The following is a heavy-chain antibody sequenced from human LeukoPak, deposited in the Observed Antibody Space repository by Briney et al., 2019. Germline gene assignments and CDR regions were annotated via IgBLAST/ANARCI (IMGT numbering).Heavy chain of an antibody. Sequence: GGSLRLSCAASGFTFSSYAMSWVRQAPGKGLEWVSAISGSGGSTYYADSVKGRFTISRDNAKDSLYLHINSLRTEDTAVYFCARAYGDHGLYYFDFWGQGTLVTVSS. J-gene: IGHJ4*02. CDR1: GFTFSSYA. CDR3: ARAYGDHGLYYFDF. D-gene: IGHD4-17*01. CDR2: ISGSGGST. V-gene: IGHV3-23*01.